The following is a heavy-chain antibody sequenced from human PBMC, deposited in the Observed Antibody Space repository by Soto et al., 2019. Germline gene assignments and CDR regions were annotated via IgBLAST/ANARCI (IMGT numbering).Heavy chain of an antibody. Sequence: QVQLQESGPGLVKPSETLSLTCSVSGDSIYSSNFYWGWVRQSPGKGLEWLGSMSYSGSASYDPSLRSRVPISVDTSEHQIALRLSSVTAADTAVYYCVGRGQGWYFDYWGQGTLVTVSS. CDR2: MSYSGSA. V-gene: IGHV4-39*01. D-gene: IGHD6-19*01. J-gene: IGHJ4*02. CDR1: GDSIYSSNFY. CDR3: VGRGQGWYFDY.